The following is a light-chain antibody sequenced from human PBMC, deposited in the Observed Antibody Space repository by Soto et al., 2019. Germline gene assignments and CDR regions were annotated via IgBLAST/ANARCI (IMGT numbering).Light chain of an antibody. J-gene: IGKJ4*01. CDR2: GAS. CDR1: QSVSSSY. CDR3: QQHGSSPLLT. V-gene: IGKV3-20*01. Sequence: EIVLTQSPGTLSLSPGERATLSCRASQSVSSSYLAWYQQKPGQAPRLLIYGASSRATGIPDRFSGSGSGTDFTLTISRREPEDFAVYYCQQHGSSPLLTFGGGTKVEIK.